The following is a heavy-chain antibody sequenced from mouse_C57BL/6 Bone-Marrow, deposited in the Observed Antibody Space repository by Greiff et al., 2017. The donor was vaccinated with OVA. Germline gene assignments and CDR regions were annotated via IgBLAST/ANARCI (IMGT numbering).Heavy chain of an antibody. D-gene: IGHD4-1*02. CDR1: GYTFTSYG. V-gene: IGHV1-81*01. J-gene: IGHJ2*01. CDR3: ASEDQLGYYFDY. CDR2: IYPRSGNT. Sequence: VQLQQSGAELARPGASVKLSCKASGYTFTSYGISWVKQRTGQGLEWIGEIYPRSGNTYYNEKFKGKATLTADKSSSTAYMELRSLTSEDSAVYFCASEDQLGYYFDYWGQGTTLTVSS.